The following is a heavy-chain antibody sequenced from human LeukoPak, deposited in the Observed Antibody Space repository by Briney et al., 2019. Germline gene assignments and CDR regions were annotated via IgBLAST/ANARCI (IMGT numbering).Heavy chain of an antibody. CDR3: ARDSSGHFDY. D-gene: IGHD3-22*01. CDR2: INHRGST. Sequence: SETLSLTCAVSGGSISSGGYSWSWIRQPPGKGLEWIGEINHRGSTNYNPSLKSRVTISVDTSKNQFSLNLSSVTAADTAVYYCARDSSGHFDYWGQGTLVTVSS. J-gene: IGHJ4*02. CDR1: GGSISSGGYS. V-gene: IGHV4-30-2*01.